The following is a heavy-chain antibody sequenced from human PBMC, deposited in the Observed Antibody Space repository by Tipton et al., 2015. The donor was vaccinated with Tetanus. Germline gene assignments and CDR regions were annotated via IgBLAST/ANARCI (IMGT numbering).Heavy chain of an antibody. Sequence: QLVQSGAEVKKPGASVKVSCKASGYTFTGYYMHWVRQAPGQGLEWMGWINPNSGGTNYAQKFQGRVTMTRDTSISTAYMELSRLRSDDTAVYYCARDILDYYDSSGYHRSLNWFDPWGQGTLVTVSS. CDR1: GYTFTGYY. D-gene: IGHD3-22*01. CDR2: INPNSGGT. J-gene: IGHJ5*02. CDR3: ARDILDYYDSSGYHRSLNWFDP. V-gene: IGHV1-2*02.